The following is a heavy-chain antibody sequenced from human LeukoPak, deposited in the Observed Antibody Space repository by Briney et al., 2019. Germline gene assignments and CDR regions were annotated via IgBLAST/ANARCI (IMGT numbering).Heavy chain of an antibody. CDR3: AKDLVEVRGVIITQDYYYGMDV. CDR1: GFTFSSYG. CDR2: ISYDGSNK. V-gene: IGHV3-30*18. D-gene: IGHD3-10*01. Sequence: PGGSLRLSCAASGFTFSSYGMHWVRQAPGKGLEWVAVISYDGSNKYYADSVKGRFTISRDNSKNTLYLQMNSLRAEDTAVYYCAKDLVEVRGVIITQDYYYGMDVWGKGTTVTVPS. J-gene: IGHJ6*04.